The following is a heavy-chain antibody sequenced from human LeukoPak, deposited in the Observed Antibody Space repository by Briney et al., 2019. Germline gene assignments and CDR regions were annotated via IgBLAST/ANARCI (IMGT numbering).Heavy chain of an antibody. Sequence: SETLSLTCTVSGGSISSYYWSWIRQPAGKGLEWIGRIYTSGSTNYNPSLKSRVTMSVDTSKNQFSLKLSSVTAADTAVYYCARDWDHWGLYYYYMDVWGKGTTVTVSS. CDR3: ARDWDHWGLYYYYMDV. CDR1: GGSISSYY. D-gene: IGHD7-27*01. J-gene: IGHJ6*03. CDR2: IYTSGST. V-gene: IGHV4-4*07.